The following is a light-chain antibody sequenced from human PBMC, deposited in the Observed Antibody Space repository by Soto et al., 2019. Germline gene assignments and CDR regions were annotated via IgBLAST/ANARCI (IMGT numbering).Light chain of an antibody. CDR3: QAWDSSHVV. J-gene: IGLJ2*01. Sequence: SYELTQPPSVSVSPGQTASITCSGDKLGDKYASWYQQKPGQSPVVVIYQDDKRPSGIPERFSGSNSGNTATLTISGTQAMDEADYYCQAWDSSHVVFGGGTKLTVL. CDR2: QDD. CDR1: KLGDKY. V-gene: IGLV3-1*01.